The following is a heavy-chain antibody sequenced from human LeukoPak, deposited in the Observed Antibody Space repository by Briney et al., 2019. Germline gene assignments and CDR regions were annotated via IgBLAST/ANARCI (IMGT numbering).Heavy chain of an antibody. D-gene: IGHD2-21*02. CDR1: GFSFSNYA. V-gene: IGHV3-23*01. CDR2: ISGSGDNT. Sequence: GGSLRLSCAASGFSFSNYAMSWVRQAPGRGLEWVSGISGSGDNTYYADSVKGRFTVSRDNFKNTLYVQMKSLRAEDTAVYYCAKDFVVVPGNVNYFDYWGQGTLVTVSS. CDR3: AKDFVVVPGNVNYFDY. J-gene: IGHJ4*02.